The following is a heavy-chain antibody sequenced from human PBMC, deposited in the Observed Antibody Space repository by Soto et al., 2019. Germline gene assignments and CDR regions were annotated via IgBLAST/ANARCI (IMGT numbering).Heavy chain of an antibody. CDR3: ARLWAITFGGVIRYYFDY. V-gene: IGHV4-39*01. J-gene: IGHJ4*02. CDR2: IYYSGST. CDR1: GGSISSSSYY. Sequence: PSETLSLTCTVSGGSISSSSYYWGWIRQPPWKGLEWIGSIYYSGSTYYNPSLKSRVTISVDTSKNQFSLKLSSVTAADTAVYYCARLWAITFGGVIRYYFDYWGQGTLVTVSS. D-gene: IGHD3-16*02.